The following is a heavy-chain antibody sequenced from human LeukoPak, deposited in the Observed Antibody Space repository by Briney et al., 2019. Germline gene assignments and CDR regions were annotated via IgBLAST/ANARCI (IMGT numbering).Heavy chain of an antibody. V-gene: IGHV5-51*01. D-gene: IGHD3-10*01. CDR1: GYSFTNYW. Sequence: GESLKISCKGSGYSFTNYWIGWVRQMPVKGLEWMGMIYPGDSDTKYSPSFQGQVTISADKSINSAYLQGSSMNASDSAMDYCARQYGSGGYDYWGQGPLVTVSS. CDR2: IYPGDSDT. J-gene: IGHJ4*02. CDR3: ARQYGSGGYDY.